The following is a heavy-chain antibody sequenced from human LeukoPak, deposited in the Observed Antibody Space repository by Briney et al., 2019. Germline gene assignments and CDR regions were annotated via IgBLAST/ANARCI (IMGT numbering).Heavy chain of an antibody. CDR3: TRDRMVHVVATTFDY. CDR1: GFTFSSYS. D-gene: IGHD5-12*01. V-gene: IGHV3-49*04. Sequence: GGSLRLSCVASGFTFSSYSMNWVRQPPGKGLEWVGFIRSTPYGGTTEYAASVKGRFTISRDDSKSIAYLQMNSLKTEDTAVYYCTRDRMVHVVATTFDYWGQGTLVTVSS. CDR2: IRSTPYGGTT. J-gene: IGHJ4*02.